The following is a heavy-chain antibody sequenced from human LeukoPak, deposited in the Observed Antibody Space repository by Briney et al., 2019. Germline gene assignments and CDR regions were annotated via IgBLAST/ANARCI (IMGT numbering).Heavy chain of an antibody. J-gene: IGHJ4*02. CDR1: GFTFNNYA. CDR3: AKVSASRTGYLDY. Sequence: GALRLSCAASGFTFNNYAMTWVRRAPGKGLEWVSSVSGSGGSTYYADSVKGRFTISRDNSKNTLYLQMNSLRAQDTAVYYCAKVSASRTGYLDYWGQGTLVTVSS. D-gene: IGHD3/OR15-3a*01. V-gene: IGHV3-23*01. CDR2: VSGSGGST.